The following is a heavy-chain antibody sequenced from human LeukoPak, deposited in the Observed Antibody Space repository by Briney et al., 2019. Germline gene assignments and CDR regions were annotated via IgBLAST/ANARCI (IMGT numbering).Heavy chain of an antibody. CDR1: RYTFTDYY. V-gene: IGHV1-2*06. J-gene: IGHJ3*02. CDR3: AGEDNSSGYRPFDI. D-gene: IGHD3-22*01. Sequence: ASVKVSCKASRYTFTDYYIHWVRQAPGQGLEWMGRINPNNGGTNYAQKFQGRVTMTRDMSMSTAYMELSRLRSDDTAVYYCAGEDNSSGYRPFDIWGQGTMVTVPS. CDR2: INPNNGGT.